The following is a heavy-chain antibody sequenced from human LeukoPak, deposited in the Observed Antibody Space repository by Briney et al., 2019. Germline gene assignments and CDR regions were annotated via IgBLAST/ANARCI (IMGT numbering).Heavy chain of an antibody. V-gene: IGHV3-23*01. CDR3: AKGSMVRGVILTPFDY. CDR1: GFTFSIYA. J-gene: IGHJ4*02. D-gene: IGHD3-10*01. Sequence: GGSLRLSCAASGFTFSIYAMSWVRRAPGKGLDWVSAISGSGGTTYYADSVKGRFTISRDNSKNTLYLQMNSLRAEDTAVYYCAKGSMVRGVILTPFDYWGQGTVVTVSS. CDR2: ISGSGGTT.